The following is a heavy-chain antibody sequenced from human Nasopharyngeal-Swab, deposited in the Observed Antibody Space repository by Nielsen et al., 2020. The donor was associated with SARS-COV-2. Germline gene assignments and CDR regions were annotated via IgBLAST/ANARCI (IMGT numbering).Heavy chain of an antibody. CDR2: IYYSGST. CDR3: ARAGDYVWGSYRYGRGPHDAFDI. Sequence: WIRQPAGKGLEWIGYIYYSGSTNYNPSFKSRVTISVDTSKNQFSLKLSYVTAADTAVYYCARAGDYVWGSYRYGRGPHDAFDIWGQGTMVTVSS. D-gene: IGHD3-16*02. J-gene: IGHJ3*02. V-gene: IGHV4-59*01.